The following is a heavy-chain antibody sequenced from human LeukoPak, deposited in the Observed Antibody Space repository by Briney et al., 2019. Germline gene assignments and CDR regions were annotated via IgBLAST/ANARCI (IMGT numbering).Heavy chain of an antibody. J-gene: IGHJ5*02. CDR1: AFTFSDYY. V-gene: IGHV3-11*03. Sequence: GGSLRLSCGGSAFTFSDYYMSWIRQAPGKGLEWLSYISSSSGYTNYADSVKGRFTISRDNAKNSLYLQMNSLRADDTAVYYCARRVNTWLDPWGQGTLVTVSS. D-gene: IGHD2-8*01. CDR2: ISSSSGYT. CDR3: ARRVNTWLDP.